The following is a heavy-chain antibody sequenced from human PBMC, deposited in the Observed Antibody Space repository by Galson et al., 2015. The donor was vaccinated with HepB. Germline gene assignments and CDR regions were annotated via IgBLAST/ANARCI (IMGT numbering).Heavy chain of an antibody. Sequence: SLRLSCAASGFTFSSYAMSWVRQALGEGLEWVSAISGSGGSTYYADSVKGRFTISRDNSKNTLYLQMNSLRAEDTAVYYCANKGGSMAAGYLLDYWGQGTLVTVSS. CDR2: ISGSGGST. CDR3: ANKGGSMAAGYLLDY. J-gene: IGHJ4*02. CDR1: GFTFSSYA. V-gene: IGHV3-23*01. D-gene: IGHD6-6*01.